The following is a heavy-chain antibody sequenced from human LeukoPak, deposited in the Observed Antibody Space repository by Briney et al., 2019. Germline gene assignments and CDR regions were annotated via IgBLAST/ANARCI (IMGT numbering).Heavy chain of an antibody. CDR1: GGSFSGYY. D-gene: IGHD2/OR15-2a*01. CDR2: INHSGST. CDR3: ASASPYARFRPKKPMDV. J-gene: IGHJ6*03. V-gene: IGHV4-34*01. Sequence: PSETLSLTCAVYGGSFSGYYWSWIRQPPGKGLEWIGEINHSGSTNYNPSLKSRVTISVDTSKNQFSLKLSSVTAADTAVYYCASASPYARFRPKKPMDVWGKGTTVTVSS.